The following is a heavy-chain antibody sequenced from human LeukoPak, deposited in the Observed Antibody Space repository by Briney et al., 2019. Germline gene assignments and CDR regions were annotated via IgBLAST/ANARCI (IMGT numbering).Heavy chain of an antibody. CDR1: GYTFTSYA. J-gene: IGHJ4*02. CDR2: INAGNGNT. CDR3: ARDSWAQQLVPYLFDY. Sequence: ASVKVSCKASGYTFTSYAMHWVRQALGQRLEWMGWINAGNGNTKYSQEFQGRVTITRDTSASTAYMELRSLRSDDTAVYYCARDSWAQQLVPYLFDYWGQGTLVTVSS. D-gene: IGHD6-13*01. V-gene: IGHV1-3*01.